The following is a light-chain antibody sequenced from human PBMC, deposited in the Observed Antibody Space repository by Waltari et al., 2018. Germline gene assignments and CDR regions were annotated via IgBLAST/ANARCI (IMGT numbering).Light chain of an antibody. CDR3: QSADREDTYVV. CDR1: ALPKHY. CDR2: KDS. J-gene: IGLJ2*01. V-gene: IGLV3-25*03. Sequence: SYELTQPPSVSVSPGQTAGITCPGAALPKHYAYWYQQKPGQAPVLVIYKDSERPSGIPERFSGSSSGTTVTLTIRGVQAEDEADYYCQSADREDTYVVFGGGTKLTVL.